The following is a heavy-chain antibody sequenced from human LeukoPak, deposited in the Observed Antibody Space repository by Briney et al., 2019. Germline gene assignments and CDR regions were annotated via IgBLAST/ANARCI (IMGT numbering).Heavy chain of an antibody. Sequence: ASVKVSCKASGYTFTDYYMHWVRQAPGQGLEWMGWISAYNGNTNYAQKLQGRVTMTTDTSTSTAYMELRSLRSDDTAVYYCARDRHDYGDHTGDYWGQGTLVTVSS. CDR3: ARDRHDYGDHTGDY. CDR2: ISAYNGNT. V-gene: IGHV1-18*04. D-gene: IGHD4-17*01. J-gene: IGHJ4*02. CDR1: GYTFTDYY.